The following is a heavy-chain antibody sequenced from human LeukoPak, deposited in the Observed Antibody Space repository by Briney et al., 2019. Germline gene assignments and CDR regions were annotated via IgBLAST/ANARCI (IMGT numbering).Heavy chain of an antibody. Sequence: PSETLSLTCTVSGGSISSYYWSWIRQPPGKGLEWIGYIYYSGSTNYNLSLKSRVTISVDTSKNQFSLKLSSVTAADTAVYYCARSDWDYYWYFDLWGRGTLVTVSS. CDR2: IYYSGST. V-gene: IGHV4-59*01. J-gene: IGHJ2*01. CDR1: GGSISSYY. D-gene: IGHD3-9*01. CDR3: ARSDWDYYWYFDL.